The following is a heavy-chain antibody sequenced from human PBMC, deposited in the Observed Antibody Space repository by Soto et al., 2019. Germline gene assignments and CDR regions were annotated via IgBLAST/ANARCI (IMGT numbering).Heavy chain of an antibody. CDR3: AKEWVYDSSGWSCDY. CDR2: ISNDGSNK. V-gene: IGHV3-30*18. D-gene: IGHD3-22*01. Sequence: QVQLVESGGGVVQPGRSLRLSCAASGFTFSSYGMHWVRQAPGKGLEWVAVISNDGSNKYYADSVKGRFTISRDNSKNTLYLQMNSLRAEDTAVYYCAKEWVYDSSGWSCDYWGQGPRVTVSS. J-gene: IGHJ4*02. CDR1: GFTFSSYG.